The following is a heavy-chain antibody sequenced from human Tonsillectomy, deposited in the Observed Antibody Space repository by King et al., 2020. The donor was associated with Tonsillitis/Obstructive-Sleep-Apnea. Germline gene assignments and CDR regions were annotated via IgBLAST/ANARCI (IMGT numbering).Heavy chain of an antibody. Sequence: QLQESGPGLVKPSQTLSLTCTVSVGSISSGCYYWSWIRQHPGKGLEGIGYIYYSGSTYYNPSLKSLVTISVDTSKNQCSLKLSSVTAADTAVYYCARSGRDYGDYEGAFDIWGQGTMVTVSS. D-gene: IGHD4-17*01. CDR2: IYYSGST. V-gene: IGHV4-31*01. CDR1: VGSISSGCYY. CDR3: ARSGRDYGDYEGAFDI. J-gene: IGHJ3*02.